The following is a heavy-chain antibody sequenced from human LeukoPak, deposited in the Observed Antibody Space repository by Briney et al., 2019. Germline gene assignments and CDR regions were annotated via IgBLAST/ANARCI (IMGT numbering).Heavy chain of an antibody. J-gene: IGHJ4*02. D-gene: IGHD2-2*01. CDR2: ISSSSSYI. V-gene: IGHV3-21*01. Sequence: GGSLRLSCAASGFTFSSYSMNWVRQAPGKGLGWVSSISSSSSYIYYADSVKGRFTISRDNAKNSLYLQMNSLRAEDTAVYYCARDSAIVVVPAAPDYWGQGTLVTVSS. CDR1: GFTFSSYS. CDR3: ARDSAIVVVPAAPDY.